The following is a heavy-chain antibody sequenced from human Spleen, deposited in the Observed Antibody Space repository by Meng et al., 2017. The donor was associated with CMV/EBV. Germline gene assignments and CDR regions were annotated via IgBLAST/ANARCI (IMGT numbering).Heavy chain of an antibody. Sequence: GGSLRLSCTASGFPLSFFSYEMNWVRQAPGKGPEWLSYISSGGTTIYYADSVKGRFTISRDNAKNSLYLQMNDLRVEDTAVYYCASGDCSSTTCYTGEFWGQGTLVTVSS. CDR2: ISSGGTTI. CDR3: ASGDCSSTTCYTGEF. V-gene: IGHV3-48*03. CDR1: GFPLSFFS. D-gene: IGHD2-2*02. J-gene: IGHJ4*02.